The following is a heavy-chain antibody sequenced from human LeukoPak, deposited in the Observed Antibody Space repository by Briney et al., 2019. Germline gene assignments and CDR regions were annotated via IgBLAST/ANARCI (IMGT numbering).Heavy chain of an antibody. D-gene: IGHD6-25*01. V-gene: IGHV1-2*04. CDR2: INSNSGDT. J-gene: IGHJ4*02. CDR1: GYTFTGYY. Sequence: ASVKVSCKASGYTFTGYYIHWVRQAPGQGLEWMGWINSNSGDTNYGQNFQGWVAMTRDTSVSIVYMELSRLTSDDTAVYFCARGGPSRGSGFYYFDFWGQGTLVTVPS. CDR3: ARGGPSRGSGFYYFDF.